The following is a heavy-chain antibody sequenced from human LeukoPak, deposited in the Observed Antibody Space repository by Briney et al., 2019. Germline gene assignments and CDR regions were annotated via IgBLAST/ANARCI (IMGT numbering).Heavy chain of an antibody. CDR1: GFTFSSYA. CDR3: TTATVAGIY. V-gene: IGHV3-15*01. D-gene: IGHD6-19*01. Sequence: GGSLRLSCAASGFTFSSYAMSWVRQAPGEGLEWVGRIKSKIEGGTIDYATPVKGRFTISRDDSKNTLYLQMNSLKTEDTAVYYCTTATVAGIYWGQGTLVIVSS. CDR2: IKSKIEGGTI. J-gene: IGHJ4*02.